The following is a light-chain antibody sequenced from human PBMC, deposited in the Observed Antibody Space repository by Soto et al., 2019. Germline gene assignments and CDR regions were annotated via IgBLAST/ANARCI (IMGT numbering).Light chain of an antibody. J-gene: IGKJ5*01. Sequence: VLTQSPDTLSLSQGERATLSCRASQSVNNRLAWYQQKPGQASRLLISGASNRATGIPDRFSGSGSATDFSLIISSLEPEDFALYFCQQYGTSPMTFGQGRRLEIK. CDR2: GAS. CDR1: QSVNNR. CDR3: QQYGTSPMT. V-gene: IGKV3-20*01.